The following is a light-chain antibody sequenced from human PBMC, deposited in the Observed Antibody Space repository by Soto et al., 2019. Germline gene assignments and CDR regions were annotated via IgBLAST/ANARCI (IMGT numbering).Light chain of an antibody. V-gene: IGKV3-15*01. J-gene: IGKJ1*01. CDR2: GAS. CDR3: QQYSKWPQT. Sequence: EIVMTQSPATLAVSPGERATLSCRASQSVSANLAWYQQKPGQAPRLLIYGASTRATGIPGRFSGSGSGTEFTLTLSSLQSEDFVVYYCQQYSKWPQTFGQGTKVEIK. CDR1: QSVSAN.